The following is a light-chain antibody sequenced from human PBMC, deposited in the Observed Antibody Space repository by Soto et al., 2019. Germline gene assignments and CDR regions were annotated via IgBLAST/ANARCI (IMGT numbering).Light chain of an antibody. J-gene: IGKJ4*01. V-gene: IGKV1-12*01. CDR3: QQAYSFPLT. CDR1: QGLGVW. CDR2: GAS. Sequence: DIQMTQSPSSVSASVGDRVTITCRASQGLGVWLGWYQQKPGKAPQLLIFGASGLQTGVPARFSCSGSGTDFTLTISSLQPADFATFYCQQAYSFPLTFGGGTKVVIK.